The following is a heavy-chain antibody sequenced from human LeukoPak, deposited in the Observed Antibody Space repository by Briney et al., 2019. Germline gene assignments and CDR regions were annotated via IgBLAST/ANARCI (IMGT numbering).Heavy chain of an antibody. CDR1: GGTFSSYA. D-gene: IGHD2-21*02. CDR3: ARDLGGDRDDY. Sequence: SVKVSCKASGGTFSSYAIRWMRQAPGQGLEWMGRIIPIFGTANYAQKFQGRVTITTDESTSTAYMELSSLRSEDTAVYYCARDLGGDRDDYWGQGTLVTVSS. V-gene: IGHV1-69*05. J-gene: IGHJ4*02. CDR2: IIPIFGTA.